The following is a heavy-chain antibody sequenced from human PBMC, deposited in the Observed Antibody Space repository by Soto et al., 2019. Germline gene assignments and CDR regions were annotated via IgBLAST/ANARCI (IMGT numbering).Heavy chain of an antibody. J-gene: IGHJ2*01. CDR2: IRNSGDTT. CDR1: GFTFGAFE. V-gene: IGHV3-48*03. D-gene: IGHD6-19*01. CDR3: ARQGGRDWLTYFDL. Sequence: ESGGGLVQPGGSLRLSCAASGFTFGAFEMNWVRQAPGKGPEWISNIRNSGDTTYYADSVKGRFSISRDNANNSLFLQMNSPRPEDTALYYCARQGGRDWLTYFDLWGGGTLVSVSS.